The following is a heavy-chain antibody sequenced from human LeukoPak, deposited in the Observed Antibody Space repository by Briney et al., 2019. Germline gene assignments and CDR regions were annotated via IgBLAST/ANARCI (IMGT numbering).Heavy chain of an antibody. D-gene: IGHD1-14*01. CDR1: GFTFSSYS. CDR2: ISSSSSYI. V-gene: IGHV3-21*01. CDR3: ARVHLTNDAFDS. J-gene: IGHJ3*02. Sequence: GGSLRLSCAAPGFTFSSYSMNWVRQAPGKGLEWVSSISSSSSYIYYADSVKGRFTISRDNAKNSLYLQMHSLRDEDTAVYYCARVHLTNDAFDSWGWGTMASVSS.